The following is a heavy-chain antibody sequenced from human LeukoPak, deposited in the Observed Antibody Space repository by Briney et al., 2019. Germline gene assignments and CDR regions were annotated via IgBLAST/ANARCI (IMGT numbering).Heavy chain of an antibody. J-gene: IGHJ4*02. CDR2: IYYSGST. D-gene: IGHD3-10*01. CDR3: ARHREMVRGVILYFDY. Sequence: PSETLSLTCTVSGGSISSYYWSWLRQPPGKGLEWIGYIYYSGSTNYNPSLKSRVTISVDTSKNQFSLRLSSVTAADTAVYYCARHREMVRGVILYFDYWGQGTLVTVSS. V-gene: IGHV4-59*08. CDR1: GGSISSYY.